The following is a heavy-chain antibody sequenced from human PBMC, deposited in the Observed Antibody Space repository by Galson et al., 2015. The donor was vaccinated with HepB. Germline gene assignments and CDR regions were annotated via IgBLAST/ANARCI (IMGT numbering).Heavy chain of an antibody. V-gene: IGHV1-69*06. CDR3: AGKAAVTPGYLAY. Sequence: KVSCTASGGTLRTYGISWVRQAPGQGLEWMGGINPVFGTAHYAQKFQDGVTISANRSTNTAYMELTTLTSEDAAVYYCAGKAAVTPGYLAYWGQGTLVTVSS. D-gene: IGHD6-13*01. J-gene: IGHJ4*02. CDR1: GGTLRTYG. CDR2: INPVFGTA.